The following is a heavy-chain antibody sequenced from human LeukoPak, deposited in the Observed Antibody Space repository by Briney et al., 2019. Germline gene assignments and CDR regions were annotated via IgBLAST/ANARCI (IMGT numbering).Heavy chain of an antibody. Sequence: GGSLRLSCASSGFTFSSYAMNWVRQAPGKGLEWVSAISASGGSTYYADSVKGRFTISRDNSKNTLYLQMNSLRAEDTAVYYCAKDYSRSLYYYDSSGYYRDAFDIWGQGTMVTVSS. V-gene: IGHV3-23*01. J-gene: IGHJ3*02. CDR1: GFTFSSYA. CDR2: ISASGGST. D-gene: IGHD3-22*01. CDR3: AKDYSRSLYYYDSSGYYRDAFDI.